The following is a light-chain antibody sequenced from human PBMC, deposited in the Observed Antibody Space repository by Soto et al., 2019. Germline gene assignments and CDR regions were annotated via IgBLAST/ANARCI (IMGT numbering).Light chain of an antibody. V-gene: IGLV2-8*01. J-gene: IGLJ3*02. CDR2: EVS. CDR3: SSYAGSNNLV. Sequence: QSVLTQPPSASGSHGQSVTISCTGTSSDVGGYKYVSWYQQHPGKAPKLMIYEVSKRPSAVPDRFSGSKSGNTSSLTVSGLQAADEADYYCSSYAGSNNLVFGGGPKVTVL. CDR1: SSDVGGYKY.